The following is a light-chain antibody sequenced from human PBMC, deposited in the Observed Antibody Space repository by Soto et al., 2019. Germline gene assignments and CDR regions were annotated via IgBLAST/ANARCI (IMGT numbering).Light chain of an antibody. J-gene: IGKJ4*01. CDR3: QQYNNWPLT. Sequence: EVVLTQSPATLSLSPGERATLSCRASQSVSSNLAWYQQKPGQAPRLLIYAASTRATGIPARFSGSGSGTEFTLTISSLQSEDFAVYSCQQYNNWPLTFGGGTKGDSK. CDR1: QSVSSN. V-gene: IGKV3-15*01. CDR2: AAS.